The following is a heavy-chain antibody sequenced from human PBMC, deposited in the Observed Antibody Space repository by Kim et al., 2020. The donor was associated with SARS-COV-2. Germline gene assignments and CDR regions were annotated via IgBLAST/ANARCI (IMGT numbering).Heavy chain of an antibody. CDR3: ARLGDLTEYFDY. V-gene: IGHV4-39*01. D-gene: IGHD2-21*02. J-gene: IGHJ4*02. CDR1: GGSISSSSYY. CDR2: IYYSGST. Sequence: SETLSLTCTVSGGSISSSSYYWGWIRQPPGKGLEWIGSIYYSGSTYYNPSLKSRVTISVDTSKNQFSLKLSSVTAADTAVYYCARLGDLTEYFDYWGQGTLVTVSS.